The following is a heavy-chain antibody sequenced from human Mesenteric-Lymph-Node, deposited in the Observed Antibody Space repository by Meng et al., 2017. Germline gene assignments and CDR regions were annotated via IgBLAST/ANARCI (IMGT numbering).Heavy chain of an antibody. J-gene: IGHJ4*02. D-gene: IGHD2-21*01. CDR1: GFTFNTYG. Sequence: GESLKISCAASGFTFNTYGMHWVRQAPGKGLEWVAVIWYDGSNKYYTDSVKGRFTISRDNSKNTLYLQMNSLRADDTAVYYCATAGGDWNYVDYWGQGTLVTVSS. CDR3: ATAGGDWNYVDY. CDR2: IWYDGSNK. V-gene: IGHV3-33*01.